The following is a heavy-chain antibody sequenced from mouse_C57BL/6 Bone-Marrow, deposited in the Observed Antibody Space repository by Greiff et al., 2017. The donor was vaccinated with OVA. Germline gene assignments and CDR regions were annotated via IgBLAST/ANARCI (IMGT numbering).Heavy chain of an antibody. CDR2: IDPGSGST. J-gene: IGHJ2*01. D-gene: IGHD1-1*01. CDR3: SRDGGSSFLYFDY. Sequence: QVQLQQPGAELVKPGASVKMSCKASGYTFTSYWINWVKQRPGQGLEWIGEIDPGSGSTNYNEKFKSKATLTVDTSSSTAYMQLSSLTSEDSAVEYCSRDGGSSFLYFDYWGQGTTLTVSS. CDR1: GYTFTSYW. V-gene: IGHV1-55*01.